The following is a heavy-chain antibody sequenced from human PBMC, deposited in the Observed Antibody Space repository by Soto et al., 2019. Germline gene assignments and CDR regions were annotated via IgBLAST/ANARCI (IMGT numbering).Heavy chain of an antibody. J-gene: IGHJ5*02. V-gene: IGHV3-23*01. CDR2: ISGSGYST. Sequence: EVRLLESGGDLVQPGGSLRLSCAASGFTFSNYAMTWVRQAPGKGLEWVSAISGSGYSTYYADSVKGRFTVSKDNSKNMLHLQMNSLRAEDTAVYYCAKEGLIAGTLNGFDPWGQGTLVIVSS. CDR1: GFTFSNYA. CDR3: AKEGLIAGTLNGFDP. D-gene: IGHD2-15*01.